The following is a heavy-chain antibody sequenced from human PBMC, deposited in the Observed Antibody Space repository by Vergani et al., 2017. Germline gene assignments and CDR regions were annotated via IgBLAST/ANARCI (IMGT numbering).Heavy chain of an antibody. Sequence: QVQLQESGPGLVKPSQTLSLTCTVSGGSISSGSYYWSWIRQPAGKGLEWIGRIYTSGNTNYNPSLKSRVTMSVDTSKNQFSLKLSSVTAADTAVYYCARRRGISLAVWGMDVWGQGTTVTVSS. J-gene: IGHJ6*02. CDR3: ARRRGISLAVWGMDV. V-gene: IGHV4-61*02. CDR2: IYTSGNT. CDR1: GGSISSGSYY. D-gene: IGHD2-15*01.